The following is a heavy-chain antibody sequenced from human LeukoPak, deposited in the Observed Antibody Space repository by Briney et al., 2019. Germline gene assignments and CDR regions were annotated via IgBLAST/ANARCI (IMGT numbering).Heavy chain of an antibody. CDR3: ARIQYASHYSSSWSDYYYYGMDV. CDR2: IIPIFGIA. CDR1: GYTFTGYY. V-gene: IGHV1-69*02. D-gene: IGHD6-13*01. Sequence: GASVKVSCKASGYTFTGYYMHWVRQAPGQGLEWMGRIIPIFGIANYAQKFQGRVTITADKSTSTAYMELSSLRSEDTAVYYCARIQYASHYSSSWSDYYYYGMDVWGQGTTVTVSS. J-gene: IGHJ6*02.